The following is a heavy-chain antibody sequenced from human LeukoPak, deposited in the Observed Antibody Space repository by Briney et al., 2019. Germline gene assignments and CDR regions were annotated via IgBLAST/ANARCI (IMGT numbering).Heavy chain of an antibody. V-gene: IGHV4-59*08. CDR2: IYYSGCT. CDR1: GGFIRIYY. J-gene: IGHJ6*02. Sequence: ASETLSLTCTVCGGFIRIYYGSWIRHPRGKGLEGIGYIYYSGCTNYNPSLKSRVTISVDTSKNQYSLKLNSVTDTDTVMYYCARTEYDYNNYAYYSGMDVWGQGTTVTVSS. CDR3: ARTEYDYNNYAYYSGMDV. D-gene: IGHD4-11*01.